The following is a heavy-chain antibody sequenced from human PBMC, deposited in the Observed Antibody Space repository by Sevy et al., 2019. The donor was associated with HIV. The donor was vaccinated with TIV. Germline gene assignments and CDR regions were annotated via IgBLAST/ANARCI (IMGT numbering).Heavy chain of an antibody. Sequence: GGSLRLSCAASGFTFSSYDMHWVRQAPGKGLEWVAVISDDGSNKYYADSVKGRFTISRDNSKNTLYLQMNSLRAEDTAVYYCARERDSGFSDYWGQGTLVTVSS. CDR1: GFTFSSYD. CDR2: ISDDGSNK. CDR3: ARERDSGFSDY. J-gene: IGHJ4*02. D-gene: IGHD3-22*01. V-gene: IGHV3-30-3*01.